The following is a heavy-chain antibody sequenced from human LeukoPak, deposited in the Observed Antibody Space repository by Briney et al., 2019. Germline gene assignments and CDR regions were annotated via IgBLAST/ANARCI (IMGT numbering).Heavy chain of an antibody. CDR1: GFTVSSNY. V-gene: IGHV3-66*02. CDR2: IYSGGST. CDR3: ASEAVAAPGY. Sequence: GGSLRLSCEASGFTVSSNYMSWVRQAPGKGLEWVSVIYSGGSTYYADSVKGRFTISRDNSKNTLYLQMNSLRAEDTAVYYCASEAVAAPGYWGQGTLVTVSS. J-gene: IGHJ4*02. D-gene: IGHD6-19*01.